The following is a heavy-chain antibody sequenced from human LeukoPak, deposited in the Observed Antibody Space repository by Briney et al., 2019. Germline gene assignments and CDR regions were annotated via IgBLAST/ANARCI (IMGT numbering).Heavy chain of an antibody. J-gene: IGHJ4*02. V-gene: IGHV3-30*18. CDR1: GFTFSSYG. Sequence: GGSLRLSCAASGFTFSSYGMHWVRQAPGKGLEWVAGISHDGSNKCYADSVKGRLTISRDNSKNTLYLQMNSLRPEDTAVYYCAKGRYDILTGYPWYFDYWGQGTLVTVSS. CDR3: AKGRYDILTGYPWYFDY. D-gene: IGHD3-9*01. CDR2: ISHDGSNK.